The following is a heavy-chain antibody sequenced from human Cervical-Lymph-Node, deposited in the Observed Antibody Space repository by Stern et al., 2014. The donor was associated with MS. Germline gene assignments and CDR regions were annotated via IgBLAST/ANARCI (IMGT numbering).Heavy chain of an antibody. CDR1: GGSMSSKY. V-gene: IGHV4-59*01. D-gene: IGHD1-26*01. Sequence: QVQLQESGPGLVKPSETVSLTCTVSGGSMSSKYWNWIRQPPGKGLEWSGYIYSAGSTNYNTSLNSRVIISPHTSTTQLTLSLTSVPAADTAVYYCARVTGRGTRQNWFDSCGQGTLVTVSS. J-gene: IGHJ5*01. CDR2: IYSAGST. CDR3: ARVTGRGTRQNWFDS.